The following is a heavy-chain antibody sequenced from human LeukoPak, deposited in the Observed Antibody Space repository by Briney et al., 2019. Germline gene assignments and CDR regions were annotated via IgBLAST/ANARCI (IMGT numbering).Heavy chain of an antibody. V-gene: IGHV5-10-1*01. Sequence: GESLKISCKGSGYSFTSYWIGWVRQMPGKGLGGRGITYPGDSYTNYSPSFQGHVTISADKSISTAYLQWSSLKASDTAMYYCASVGGGSSGWGRLDGFDYWGQGTLVTVSS. CDR2: TYPGDSYT. J-gene: IGHJ4*02. CDR1: GYSFTSYW. D-gene: IGHD6-19*01. CDR3: ASVGGGSSGWGRLDGFDY.